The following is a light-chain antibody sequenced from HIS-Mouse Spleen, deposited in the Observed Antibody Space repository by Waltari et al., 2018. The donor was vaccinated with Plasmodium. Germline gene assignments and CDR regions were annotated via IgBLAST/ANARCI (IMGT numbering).Light chain of an antibody. V-gene: IGLV1-51*01. CDR2: DKN. Sequence: QPVLTQPPSVSAAPGQKVTIPCSDSRPNIGNNYVPWSQQLPGTAPKLLIYDKNKRPSGIPDRFSGSKSGTSATLGITGLQTGDEADYYCGTWDSSLSAGWVFGGGTKLTVL. CDR1: RPNIGNNY. J-gene: IGLJ3*02. CDR3: GTWDSSLSAGWV.